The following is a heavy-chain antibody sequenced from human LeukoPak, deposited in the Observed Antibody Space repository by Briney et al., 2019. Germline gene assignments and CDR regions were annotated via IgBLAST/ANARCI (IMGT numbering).Heavy chain of an antibody. CDR3: ASLLEGTDY. CDR1: GYTFTSYG. V-gene: IGHV1-2*06. CDR2: INPNSGGT. J-gene: IGHJ4*02. D-gene: IGHD1-1*01. Sequence: ASVKVSCKASGYTFTSYGISWVRQAPGQGLEWMGRINPNSGGTNYAQKFQGRVTMTRDTSISTAYMELSRLRSDDTAVYYCASLLEGTDYWGQGTLVTVSS.